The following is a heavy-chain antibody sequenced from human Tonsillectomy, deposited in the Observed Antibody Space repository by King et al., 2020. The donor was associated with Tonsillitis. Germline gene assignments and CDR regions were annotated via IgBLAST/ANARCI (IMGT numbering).Heavy chain of an antibody. CDR3: ARGHPGMGSGWSGWECYFDY. D-gene: IGHD6-19*01. CDR1: GFTFSSYS. Sequence: QLVQSGGGLVKPGGSLRLSCAASGFTFSSYSMNWVRQAPGKGLEWVSSISSSSSYIYYADSVKGRFTISRDNAKNSLYLQMNSLRAEDTAVYYCARGHPGMGSGWSGWECYFDYWGQGTLVTVSS. J-gene: IGHJ4*02. CDR2: ISSSSSYI. V-gene: IGHV3-21*01.